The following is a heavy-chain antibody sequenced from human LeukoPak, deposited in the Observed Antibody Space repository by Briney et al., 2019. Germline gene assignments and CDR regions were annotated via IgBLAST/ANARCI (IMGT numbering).Heavy chain of an antibody. V-gene: IGHV4-61*02. CDR3: ASYNSSYYWDDAFDI. CDR1: GGSISSGSYY. CDR2: IYTSGST. J-gene: IGHJ3*02. D-gene: IGHD3-22*01. Sequence: SETLYLTCNVSGGSISSGSYYWSWIRQRAGHELKWMRRIYTSGSTKYNTSLKSRVTISVDTSKNQFSLKLSSVTAADTAVYYCASYNSSYYWDDAFDIWGQGTMVTVSS.